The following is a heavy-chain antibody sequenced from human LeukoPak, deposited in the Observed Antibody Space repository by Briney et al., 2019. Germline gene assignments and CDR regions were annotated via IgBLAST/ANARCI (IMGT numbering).Heavy chain of an antibody. CDR1: GFALSSHW. CDR3: ARNSGWFRFDY. V-gene: IGHV3-7*03. J-gene: IGHJ4*02. CDR2: IKEDGSDK. D-gene: IGHD6-19*01. Sequence: GGSLRLSCAASGFALSSHWMTWVRQVPGKGLEWVANIKEDGSDKYYVDSVKGRFTISRDNAKNSLYLQMNSLRAEDTAVYYCARNSGWFRFDYWGQGTLVTVSS.